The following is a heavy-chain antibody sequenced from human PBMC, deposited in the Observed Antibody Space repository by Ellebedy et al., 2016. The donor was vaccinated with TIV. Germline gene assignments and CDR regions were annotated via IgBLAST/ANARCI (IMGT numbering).Heavy chain of an antibody. V-gene: IGHV5-51*01. CDR1: GYSFTSHW. Sequence: GESLKISCTGSGYSFTSHWIGWVRQMPGKGLEWMGIIYPTDSDTRYSPSFQGQVTISADKSISTAYLQWNSLKASDTAMFYCARPSDWNDGYFHYWGQGTLVTVSS. CDR3: ARPSDWNDGYFHY. J-gene: IGHJ4*02. CDR2: IYPTDSDT. D-gene: IGHD1-1*01.